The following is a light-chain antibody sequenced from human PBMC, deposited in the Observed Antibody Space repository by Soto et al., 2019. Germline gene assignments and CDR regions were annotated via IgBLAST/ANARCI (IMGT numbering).Light chain of an antibody. Sequence: QSVLTQPHSASGTPGQRVTISCSGSSSNIGSNYVYWYQQLPGTAPKLLIYRNNQRPSGVPDRFSGSKSGISASLAISGLRSEDEADYYCAAWDDSLSGVVFGGGTKLTVL. CDR1: SSNIGSNY. V-gene: IGLV1-47*01. CDR3: AAWDDSLSGVV. J-gene: IGLJ2*01. CDR2: RNN.